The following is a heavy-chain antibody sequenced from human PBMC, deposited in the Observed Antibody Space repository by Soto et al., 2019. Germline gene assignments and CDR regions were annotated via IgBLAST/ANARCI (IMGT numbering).Heavy chain of an antibody. CDR2: INPNGGGT. J-gene: IGHJ4*02. CDR3: ATSSDWSPLLDY. CDR1: EHTFTGYY. D-gene: IGHD6-19*01. V-gene: IGHV1-2*02. Sequence: ASVKVSCKASEHTFTGYYPHWVLQAPGQGLEWMGWINPNGGGTIYAQKFQGRLTMTRDTSITTAYMELTRLRADDTAFYFCATSSDWSPLLDYWGQGTLVTVSS.